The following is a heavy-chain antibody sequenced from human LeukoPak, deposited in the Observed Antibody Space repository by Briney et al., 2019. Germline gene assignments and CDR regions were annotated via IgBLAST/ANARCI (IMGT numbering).Heavy chain of an antibody. D-gene: IGHD3-10*01. Sequence: GGSLRLSCAASGFTFSSYEMNWVRQAPGKGLEWVSYISSSGSTIYYADSVKGRFTISRDNAKNSLYLQMNSLRAEDTAVYYCARTSRVRGVIIYYYYMDVWGKGTTVTISS. V-gene: IGHV3-48*03. J-gene: IGHJ6*03. CDR3: ARTSRVRGVIIYYYYMDV. CDR1: GFTFSSYE. CDR2: ISSSGSTI.